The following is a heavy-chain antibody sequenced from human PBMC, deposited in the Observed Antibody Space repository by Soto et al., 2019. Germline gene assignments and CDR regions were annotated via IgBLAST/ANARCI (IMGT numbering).Heavy chain of an antibody. D-gene: IGHD6-13*01. J-gene: IGHJ4*02. V-gene: IGHV2-26*01. CDR2: IFSNDDK. CDR3: ARTGYSIVGIYFAY. CDR1: GFSLSNGRMA. Sequence: QVTLKESGPVLVKPTETLTLTCTVSGFSLSNGRMAVSWIRQPPGKALEWLAHIFSNDDKSYSTSLKTSLTISKDTSRSQVVLTMTNVDPVDTATYYWARTGYSIVGIYFAYWGQGTLVTVSS.